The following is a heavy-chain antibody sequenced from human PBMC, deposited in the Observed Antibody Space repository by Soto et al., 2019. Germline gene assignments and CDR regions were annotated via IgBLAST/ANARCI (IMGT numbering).Heavy chain of an antibody. CDR3: ARSQGGSSSLDIYYYYYYGMDV. Sequence: QVQLVQSGAEVKKPGSSVKVSCKAPGGTFSSYAISWVRQAPGQGLEWMGGIIPIFGTAKYAQKFQGRVTRTAYEPTSTGYMELSSLRSEDTAVYYCARSQGGSSSLDIYYYYYYGMDVWGQGTTVTVSS. CDR2: IIPIFGTA. CDR1: GGTFSSYA. D-gene: IGHD2-15*01. J-gene: IGHJ6*02. V-gene: IGHV1-69*01.